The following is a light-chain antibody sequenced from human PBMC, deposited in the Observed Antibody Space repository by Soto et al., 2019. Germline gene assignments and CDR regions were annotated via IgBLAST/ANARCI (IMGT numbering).Light chain of an antibody. CDR1: QRIATW. J-gene: IGKJ1*01. V-gene: IGKV1-5*01. CDR2: GAS. CDR3: QQYNSYSAWT. Sequence: DIPLTQSPSTLSASVGDRVTITCRASQRIATWLAWYQHQPGSAPKLLIYGASTLQSGVPSRFSGSGSGAEFTLTIDNLQPEDFATYYCQQYNSYSAWTFGQGTKVDIK.